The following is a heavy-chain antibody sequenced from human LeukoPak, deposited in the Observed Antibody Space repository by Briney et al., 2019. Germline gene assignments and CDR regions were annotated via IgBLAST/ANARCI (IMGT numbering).Heavy chain of an antibody. CDR3: ARVLELRRAKGYFQH. J-gene: IGHJ1*01. CDR1: GGSISSGGYS. V-gene: IGHV4-30-2*01. Sequence: SETLSLTCAVSGGSISSGGYSWSWIRQPPGKGLEWIGEINHSGSTNYNPSLKSRVTISVDTSKNQFSLKLSSVTAADTAVYYCARVLELRRAKGYFQHWGQGTLVTVSS. CDR2: INHSGST. D-gene: IGHD1-7*01.